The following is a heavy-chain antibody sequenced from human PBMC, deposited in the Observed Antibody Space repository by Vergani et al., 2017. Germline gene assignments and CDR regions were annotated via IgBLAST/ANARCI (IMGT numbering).Heavy chain of an antibody. CDR3: ARDYGDPYYYYYYMDV. CDR1: GFTFSSCW. D-gene: IGHD4-17*01. V-gene: IGHV3-7*01. Sequence: EVQLVESGGGLVQPGGSLRLSCAASGFTFSSCWMSWVRQAPGKGLEWVANIKQDGSEKYYVDSVKGRFTISRDNAKNSLYLQMNSLRAEDTAVYYCARDYGDPYYYYYYMDVWGKGTTVTVSS. J-gene: IGHJ6*03. CDR2: IKQDGSEK.